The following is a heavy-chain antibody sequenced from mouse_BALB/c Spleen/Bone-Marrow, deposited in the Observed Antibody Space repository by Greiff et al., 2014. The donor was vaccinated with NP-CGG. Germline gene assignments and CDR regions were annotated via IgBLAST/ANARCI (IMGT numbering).Heavy chain of an antibody. J-gene: IGHJ3*01. D-gene: IGHD4-1*01. CDR3: AREARTGAWFAY. Sequence: QVQLKESGAELARPGASVKMSCKASGYTFTSYTMQWIRQRPGQGLEWIGYIVPSSDYTNYNQNFKAKATLTADKSSSTAYMQLNTPPSEDFSGYYGAREARTGAWFAYWGQGTLVTVSA. CDR1: GYTFTSYT. V-gene: IGHV1-4*01. CDR2: IVPSSDYT.